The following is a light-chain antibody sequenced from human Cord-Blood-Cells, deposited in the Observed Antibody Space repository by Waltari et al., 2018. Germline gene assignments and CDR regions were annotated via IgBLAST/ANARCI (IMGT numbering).Light chain of an antibody. CDR3: SSYTSSSTYV. V-gene: IGLV2-14*01. Sequence: QSALTQTASVSGSPGQPITIPCTGSSSDDGGYNYVSLYQQQPGKAPKLMIYDVSNRPAGVSNRFSGSKSGNTASLTISGLQAEDEADYYCSSYTSSSTYVFGTGTKVTVL. J-gene: IGLJ1*01. CDR1: SSDDGGYNY. CDR2: DVS.